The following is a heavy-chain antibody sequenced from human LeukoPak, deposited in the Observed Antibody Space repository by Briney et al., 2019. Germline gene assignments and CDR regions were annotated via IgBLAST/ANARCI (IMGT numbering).Heavy chain of an antibody. D-gene: IGHD3-10*01. Sequence: PGGSLRLSCAASGFTFSSYWMSWVRQAPGKGLEWVANIKQDGSEKYYVDSVKGRFTISRDNAKNSLYLQMNSLRAEDTAVYYCARDGVSMVRGVRELDYYNYYMDVWGKGTTVTISS. CDR2: IKQDGSEK. CDR3: ARDGVSMVRGVRELDYYNYYMDV. V-gene: IGHV3-7*01. CDR1: GFTFSSYW. J-gene: IGHJ6*03.